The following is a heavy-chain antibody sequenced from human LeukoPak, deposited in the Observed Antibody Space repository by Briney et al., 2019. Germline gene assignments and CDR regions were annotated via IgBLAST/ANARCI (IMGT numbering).Heavy chain of an antibody. D-gene: IGHD2-21*01. CDR2: IYYSGST. V-gene: IGHV4-59*01. CDR1: GGSISSYY. J-gene: IGHJ3*02. CDR3: ARDTGESLAFDI. Sequence: PSETLSLTCTVSGGSISSYYWSWIRQPPGKGLEWIGYIYYSGSTNYNPSLKSRVTISVDTSKNQFSLKLSSVTAADTAVYYCARDTGESLAFDIWGQGTMVTVSS.